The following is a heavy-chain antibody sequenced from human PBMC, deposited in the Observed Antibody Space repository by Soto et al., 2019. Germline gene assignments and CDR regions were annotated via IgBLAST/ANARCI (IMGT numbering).Heavy chain of an antibody. CDR1: GGSINSGGYY. CDR3: ARAELVGATDY. J-gene: IGHJ4*02. V-gene: IGHV4-31*03. CDR2: IYCSGST. D-gene: IGHD1-26*01. Sequence: SETLSLTCTVSGGSINSGGYYWSWIRQHPGKGLEWIGYIYCSGSTYYNPSLKSRVTISVDTSKNQFSLKLSSVTAADTAVYYCARAELVGATDYWGQGTLVTVSS.